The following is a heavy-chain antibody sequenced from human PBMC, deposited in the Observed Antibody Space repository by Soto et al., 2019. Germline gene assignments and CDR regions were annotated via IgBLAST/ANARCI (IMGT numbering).Heavy chain of an antibody. CDR2: ISYDGSNK. D-gene: IGHD2-2*01. CDR1: GFTFSSYY. Sequence: PGGSLRLSCAASGFTFSSYYMHWVRQAPGKGLEWVAVISYDGSNKDYVDSVKGRFTISRDNSKNTLYLQMNSLRAEDTAVYYCAHQVPPAYWGQGTLVTVSS. V-gene: IGHV3-30*03. CDR3: AHQVPPAY. J-gene: IGHJ1*01.